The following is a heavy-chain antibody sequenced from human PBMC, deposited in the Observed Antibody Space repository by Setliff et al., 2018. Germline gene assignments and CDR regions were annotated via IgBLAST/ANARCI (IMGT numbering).Heavy chain of an antibody. J-gene: IGHJ4*02. CDR1: GGSFTYYY. CDR3: ARGRNIEARLLGS. Sequence: PSETLSLTCAASGGSFTYYYWTWIRQPPGKGLEWIGEINHSGSTNYNPSLKSRVTISIDTSKNQFSLNLRSVTAADTAVYYCARGRNIEARLLGSWGQGNLVTVSS. V-gene: IGHV4-34*01. D-gene: IGHD6-6*01. CDR2: INHSGST.